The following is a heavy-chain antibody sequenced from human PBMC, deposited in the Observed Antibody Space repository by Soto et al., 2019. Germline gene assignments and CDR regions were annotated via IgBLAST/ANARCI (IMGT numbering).Heavy chain of an antibody. D-gene: IGHD5-12*01. CDR1: GGSISSVGYY. Sequence: SETLSLTCTVSGGSISSVGYYWGWIRQHPGKGMEWIGYIYHSGSTYYNPSLKSRFTISIDTSENQFSLRLSSVTAADTAVYYCARVLRSGYDRSVAEYYFDRWDQGTLVTVSS. J-gene: IGHJ4*02. CDR2: IYHSGST. V-gene: IGHV4-31*03. CDR3: ARVLRSGYDRSVAEYYFDR.